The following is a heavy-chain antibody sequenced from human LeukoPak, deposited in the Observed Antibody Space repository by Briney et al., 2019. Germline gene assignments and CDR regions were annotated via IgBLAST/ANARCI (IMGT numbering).Heavy chain of an antibody. Sequence: PGGSLRLSCAASGFTFSDYYLSWIRQTPGKGLEWVSNISSSGSYTNYADSVKGRFTISRDNASNLLYLQMNSLRAEDTAVYYCARGGRFDFDYWGQGTLVTVSS. CDR3: ARGGRFDFDY. J-gene: IGHJ4*02. V-gene: IGHV3-11*06. CDR2: ISSSGSYT. D-gene: IGHD3-3*01. CDR1: GFTFSDYY.